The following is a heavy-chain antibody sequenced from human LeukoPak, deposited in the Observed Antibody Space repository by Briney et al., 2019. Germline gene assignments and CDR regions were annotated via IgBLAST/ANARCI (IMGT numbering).Heavy chain of an antibody. D-gene: IGHD6-6*01. J-gene: IGHJ6*02. CDR3: ARVVAARPYYYYGMDV. CDR1: GFTFSSYE. CDR2: ISSSSSYI. Sequence: GGSLRLSCAASGFTFSSYEMNWVRQAPGKGLEWVSSISSSSSYIYYADSVKGRFTISRDNAKNSLYLQMNSLRAEDTAVYYCARVVAARPYYYYGMDVWGQGTTVTVSS. V-gene: IGHV3-21*01.